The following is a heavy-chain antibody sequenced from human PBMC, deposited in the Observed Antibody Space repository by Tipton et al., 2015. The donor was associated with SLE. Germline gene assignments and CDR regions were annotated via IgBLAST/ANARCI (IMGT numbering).Heavy chain of an antibody. Sequence: TLSLTCTVSGGSFSGYYWTWIRQPPGKGLEWIGLIGYTGSTNYNPSLKSRVTMSVDTAKNQFSLKLISVTAADTAVYYCARFLDTFDIWGQGTMVTVSS. CDR2: IGYTGST. CDR1: GGSFSGYY. V-gene: IGHV4-59*08. CDR3: ARFLDTFDI. J-gene: IGHJ3*02. D-gene: IGHD3-3*01.